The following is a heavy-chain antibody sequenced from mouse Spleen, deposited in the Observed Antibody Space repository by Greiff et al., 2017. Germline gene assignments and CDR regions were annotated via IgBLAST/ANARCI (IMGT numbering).Heavy chain of an antibody. CDR1: GYAFSSSW. D-gene: IGHD2-3*01. CDR3: AREIVGTTISWFAY. Sequence: VQLQQSGPELVKPGASVKISCKASGYAFSSSWMNWVKQRPGKGLEWIGRIYPGDGDTNYNGKFKGKATLTADKSSSTAYMQLSSLTSEDSAVYFCAREIVGTTISWFAYWGQGTLVTVSA. CDR2: IYPGDGDT. J-gene: IGHJ3*01. V-gene: IGHV1-82*01.